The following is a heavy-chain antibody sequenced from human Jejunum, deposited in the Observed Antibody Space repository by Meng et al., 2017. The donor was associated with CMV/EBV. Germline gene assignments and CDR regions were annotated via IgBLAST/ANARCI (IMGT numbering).Heavy chain of an antibody. J-gene: IGHJ4*02. D-gene: IGHD1-26*01. CDR3: VAIVGLTFDF. CDR2: VHYRGNT. Sequence: VSGGSVSGSSYYWSWIRQSPGKGLEWIGYVHYRGNTKYNPSLESRVSTSVDTSKNQFSLKLSSVTAADTAMYYCVAIVGLTFDFWGQGTLVTVSS. V-gene: IGHV4-61*01. CDR1: GGSVSGSSYY.